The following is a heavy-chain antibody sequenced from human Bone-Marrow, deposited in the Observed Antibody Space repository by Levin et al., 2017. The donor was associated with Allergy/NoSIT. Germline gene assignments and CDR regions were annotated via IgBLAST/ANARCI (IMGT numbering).Heavy chain of an antibody. J-gene: IGHJ4*02. Sequence: PGGSLRLSCAASGFTFDDYAMHWVRQAPGKGLEWVSGISWNSGSIGYADSVKGRFTISRDNAKNSLYLQMNSLRAEDTALYYCAKDIGEGSGSYYNSDYWGQGTLVTVSS. CDR1: GFTFDDYA. V-gene: IGHV3-9*01. D-gene: IGHD3-10*01. CDR2: ISWNSGSI. CDR3: AKDIGEGSGSYYNSDY.